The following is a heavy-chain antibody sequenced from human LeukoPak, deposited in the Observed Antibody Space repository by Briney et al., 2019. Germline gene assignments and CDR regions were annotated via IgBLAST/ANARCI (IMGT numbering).Heavy chain of an antibody. CDR3: ARVGTKLGQLENDAFDI. Sequence: SETLSLTCTVSGGSISSYYWSWIRQPPGKGLEWIGYIYYSGSTNYNPSLKSRVTISVDTSKNQFSLKLSSVTAADTAVYYCARVGTKLGQLENDAFDIRGQGTMVTVSS. CDR1: GGSISSYY. D-gene: IGHD6-13*01. V-gene: IGHV4-59*01. J-gene: IGHJ3*02. CDR2: IYYSGST.